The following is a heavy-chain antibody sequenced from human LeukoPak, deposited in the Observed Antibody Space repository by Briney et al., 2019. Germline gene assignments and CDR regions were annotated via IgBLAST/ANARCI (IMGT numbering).Heavy chain of an antibody. J-gene: IGHJ4*02. CDR3: ARDFGGTGGFDY. CDR1: GFTFSSYS. CDR2: ISSSSSYI. V-gene: IGHV3-21*01. D-gene: IGHD1-26*01. Sequence: GGSLRLSCAASGFTFSSYSMNWVRQAPGKGLEWVSSISSSSSYIYYADSVKGRFTISRDNAKNSLYLQMNSLRAEDTAVYYCARDFGGTGGFDYLVQGTLVTVSS.